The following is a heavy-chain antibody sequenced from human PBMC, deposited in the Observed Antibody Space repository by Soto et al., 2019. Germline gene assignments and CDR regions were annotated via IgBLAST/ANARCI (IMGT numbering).Heavy chain of an antibody. Sequence: QVQLVQSGAEVKKPGSSVKVSCKASGGTFSSYAISWVRQAPGQGLEWMGGIIPIFGTANYAQKLQGRVTITADESTSTDYMELSSVRCEETAVYYCARGPSHRDSYGDEERFYWGQGPLVTVSS. V-gene: IGHV1-69*01. CDR1: GGTFSSYA. CDR3: ARGPSHRDSYGDEERFY. D-gene: IGHD5-18*01. J-gene: IGHJ4*02. CDR2: IIPIFGTA.